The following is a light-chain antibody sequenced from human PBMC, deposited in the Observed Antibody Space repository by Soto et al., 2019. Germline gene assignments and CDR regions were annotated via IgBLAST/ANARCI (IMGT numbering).Light chain of an antibody. V-gene: IGKV4-1*01. J-gene: IGKJ1*01. Sequence: DIVMTQSPDSLAVSLGERATINCRPSQSVLYNSKNKNYLAWYQQKPGQPPKLLMYWASTRESGVPDRFTGGGSGTDFTLTITNLQAEDVAIYYCQQYYSAPWTFGQGNKVVIK. CDR2: WAS. CDR3: QQYYSAPWT. CDR1: QSVLYNSKNKNY.